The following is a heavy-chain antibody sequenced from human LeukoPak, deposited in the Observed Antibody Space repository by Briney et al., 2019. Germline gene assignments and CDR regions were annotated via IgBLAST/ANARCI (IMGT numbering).Heavy chain of an antibody. Sequence: GGSLRLSCAASGFTFTTSWMHWVRQAPGKGLEWLASIKQDGSARNYVDSVKGRFTISRDNAKNSLYLQMDSLRVEDTAIYYCASLKEESWGQGTLVTVSS. V-gene: IGHV3-7*01. CDR3: ASLKEES. CDR2: IKQDGSAR. CDR1: GFTFTTSW. J-gene: IGHJ5*02.